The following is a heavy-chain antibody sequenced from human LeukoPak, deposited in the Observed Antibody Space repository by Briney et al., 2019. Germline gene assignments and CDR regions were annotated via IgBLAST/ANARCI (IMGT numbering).Heavy chain of an antibody. J-gene: IGHJ4*02. D-gene: IGHD3-3*01. CDR2: INPNSGGT. CDR1: GYTFTGYY. CDR3: ARDPTGYDFWSGYRQPGDY. Sequence: ASVKVSCKASGYTFTGYYMHWVRQAPGRGLEWMGWINPNSGGTNYAQKFQGRVTMTRDTSISTAYMELSRLRSDDTAVYYCARDPTGYDFWSGYRQPGDYWGQGTLVTVSS. V-gene: IGHV1-2*02.